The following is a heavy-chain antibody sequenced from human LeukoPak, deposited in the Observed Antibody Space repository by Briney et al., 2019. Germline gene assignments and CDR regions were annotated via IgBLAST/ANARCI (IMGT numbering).Heavy chain of an antibody. J-gene: IGHJ4*02. Sequence: SETLSLTCTVSGGSISSGSYYWSWIRQPAGKGLEWIGRIYTSGSTNYNPSLKSRVTISVDTSKNQFSLKLSSVTAADTAVYYCARGRGVRFLELVFDYWGQGTLVTVSS. V-gene: IGHV4-61*02. D-gene: IGHD3-3*01. CDR1: GGSISSGSYY. CDR2: IYTSGST. CDR3: ARGRGVRFLELVFDY.